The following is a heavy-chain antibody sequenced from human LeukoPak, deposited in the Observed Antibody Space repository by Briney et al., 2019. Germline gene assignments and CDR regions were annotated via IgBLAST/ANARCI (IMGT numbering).Heavy chain of an antibody. J-gene: IGHJ3*02. Sequence: GGSLRLSCAASGFTFSSYAMHWVRQAPGKGLEWVAVKSYDGSNKYYADSVKGRFTISRDNSKNTLYLQMNSLRAEDTAVYYCARDLDFAFDIWGQGTMVTVSS. D-gene: IGHD3/OR15-3a*01. CDR2: KSYDGSNK. CDR3: ARDLDFAFDI. CDR1: GFTFSSYA. V-gene: IGHV3-30-3*01.